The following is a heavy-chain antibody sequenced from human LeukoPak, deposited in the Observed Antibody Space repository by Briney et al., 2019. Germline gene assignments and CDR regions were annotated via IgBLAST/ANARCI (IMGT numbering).Heavy chain of an antibody. J-gene: IGHJ5*02. CDR3: ARDLATTLTSISLDP. Sequence: PGGSLRLSCAASGFTFSTYNMNWVRQAPGKGLEWVSYISSSGSTISYADSVKGRFTISRDNANNSLYLQMNSLRAEDTALYYCARDLATTLTSISLDPWGQGTLVTVSS. D-gene: IGHD1-1*01. V-gene: IGHV3-48*01. CDR2: ISSSGSTI. CDR1: GFTFSTYN.